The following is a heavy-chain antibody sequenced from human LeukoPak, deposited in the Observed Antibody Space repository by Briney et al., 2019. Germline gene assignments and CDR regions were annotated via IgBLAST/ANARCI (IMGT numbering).Heavy chain of an antibody. CDR2: INPSGGST. J-gene: IGHJ4*02. CDR3: ARDSADPIAAASNFDY. V-gene: IGHV1-46*01. CDR1: GYTFTGYY. D-gene: IGHD6-13*01. Sequence: ASVKVSCKASGYTFTGYYMHWVRQAPGQGLEWMGIINPSGGSTSYAQKFQGRVTMTRDMSTSTVYMELSSLRSEDTAVYYCARDSADPIAAASNFDYWGQGTLVTVSS.